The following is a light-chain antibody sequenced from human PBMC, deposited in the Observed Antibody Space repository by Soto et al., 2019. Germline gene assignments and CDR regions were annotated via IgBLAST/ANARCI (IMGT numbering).Light chain of an antibody. CDR2: DAS. CDR1: QSISSW. Sequence: DIQMTQSPSTLSASVGDRVTITCRASQSISSWLAWYQQKPGNAPKLLIYDASSLESGVPSRFSGSGSGTEFTPNISSLQPDDFATYYCQQYNSYSYTFGQGTKLEIK. J-gene: IGKJ2*01. CDR3: QQYNSYSYT. V-gene: IGKV1-5*01.